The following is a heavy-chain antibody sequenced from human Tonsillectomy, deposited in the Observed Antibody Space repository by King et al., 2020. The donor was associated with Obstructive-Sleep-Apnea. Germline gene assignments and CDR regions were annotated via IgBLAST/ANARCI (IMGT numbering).Heavy chain of an antibody. CDR2: IYYSGSP. CDR3: ARNTEHYYYYGMDV. V-gene: IGHV4-59*08. Sequence: QLQESGPGLVKPSETLSLTCTVSGDSISSYYWSWIRQPPGKGLEWIGDIYYSGSPKYNPSLKSRVTISVDTSKNQFSLKLSSVTAADTAVYYCARNTEHYYYYGMDVWGQGTTVTVSS. J-gene: IGHJ6*02. CDR1: GDSISSYY. D-gene: IGHD1-26*01.